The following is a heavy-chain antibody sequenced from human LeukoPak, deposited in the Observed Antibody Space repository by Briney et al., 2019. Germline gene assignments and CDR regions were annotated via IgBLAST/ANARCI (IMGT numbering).Heavy chain of an antibody. Sequence: SETLSLTCTVSGGTVSSGSYFWSWIRQPPGKGLEWIGYIYYSGSTNYNPSLKSRVTISVDTSKNQFSLKLSSVTAADTAVYWCARGIIRGADTPYYYGMDVWGRGTTDTVSS. V-gene: IGHV4-61*01. CDR3: ARGIIRGADTPYYYGMDV. CDR2: IYYSGST. D-gene: IGHD3-10*01. J-gene: IGHJ6*02. CDR1: GGTVSSGSYF.